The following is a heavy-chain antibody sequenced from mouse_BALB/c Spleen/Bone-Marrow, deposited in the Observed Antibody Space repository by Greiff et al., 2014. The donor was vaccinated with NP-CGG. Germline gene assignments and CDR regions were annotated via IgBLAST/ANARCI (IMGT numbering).Heavy chain of an antibody. D-gene: IGHD1-1*01. CDR2: INPNNGGT. Sequence: EVQLKQSGPELVRPGTSVKISCKTSGYAFTEYTMNWVKQSHGKSLEWIGHINPNNGGTNYNRKFKGKATLTVDMSSSTAYMELSSLTSEDSAVYFCARYEGGYYFAINYWGQGTSLTVSS. CDR3: ARYEGGYYFAINY. CDR1: GYAFTEYT. J-gene: IGHJ2*02. V-gene: IGHV1-18*01.